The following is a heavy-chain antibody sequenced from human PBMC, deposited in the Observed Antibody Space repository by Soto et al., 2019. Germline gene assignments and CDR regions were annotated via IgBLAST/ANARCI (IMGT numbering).Heavy chain of an antibody. CDR1: GGSISSSSYY. CDR2: IYYSGST. J-gene: IGHJ4*02. Sequence: SETLSLTCTVSGGSISSSSYYWGWIRQPPGKGLEWIGSIYYSGSTYYNPSLKSRVTISVDTSKNQFSLKLSSVTAADTAVYNCARQFFREQLGQPHFDYWGQGTLVTVSS. D-gene: IGHD6-13*01. V-gene: IGHV4-39*01. CDR3: ARQFFREQLGQPHFDY.